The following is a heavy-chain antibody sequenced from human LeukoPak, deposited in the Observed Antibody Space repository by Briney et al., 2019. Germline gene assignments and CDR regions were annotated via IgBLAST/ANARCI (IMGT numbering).Heavy chain of an antibody. Sequence: ASVKVSCKASGYTFITYGITWVRQAPGQGLEWMGWISAYNGNTNYAQKLQGRVTMTTDTSTSIAYMELRSLRSDDAALYYCARAPKDYGGISGAQTFDYWGQGTLVTVSS. J-gene: IGHJ4*02. CDR2: ISAYNGNT. CDR1: GYTFITYG. CDR3: ARAPKDYGGISGAQTFDY. D-gene: IGHD4-23*01. V-gene: IGHV1-18*01.